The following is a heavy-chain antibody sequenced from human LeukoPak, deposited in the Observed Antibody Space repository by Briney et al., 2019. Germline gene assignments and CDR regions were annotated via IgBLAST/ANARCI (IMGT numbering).Heavy chain of an antibody. D-gene: IGHD5-12*01. J-gene: IGHJ4*02. Sequence: AASVTVSCKASGYTFTSYDINWVRQATGQGLEWMGWMNPNSGNTGYAQKFQGRVTITRNTSISTAYMELSSLRSEDTAVYYCARSGGRLRIFDYWGQGTLVTVSS. V-gene: IGHV1-8*03. CDR2: MNPNSGNT. CDR1: GYTFTSYD. CDR3: ARSGGRLRIFDY.